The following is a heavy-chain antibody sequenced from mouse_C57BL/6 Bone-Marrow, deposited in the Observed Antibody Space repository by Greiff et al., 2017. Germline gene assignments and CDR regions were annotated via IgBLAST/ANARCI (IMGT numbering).Heavy chain of an antibody. J-gene: IGHJ1*03. CDR1: GYTFTSYW. CDR2: IYPGSGST. D-gene: IGHD2-5*01. Sequence: QVQLQQSGAELVKPGASVKMSCKASGYTFTSYWITWVKQRPGQGLEWIGDIYPGSGSTNYNEKFKSKATLTVDTSSSTAYLQRSSLPSEDSAVYYSARPYYSNYWYFDVWGTGTTVTVSS. V-gene: IGHV1-55*01. CDR3: ARPYYSNYWYFDV.